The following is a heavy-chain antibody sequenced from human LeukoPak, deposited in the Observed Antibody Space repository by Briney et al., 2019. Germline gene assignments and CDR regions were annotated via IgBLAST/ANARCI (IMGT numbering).Heavy chain of an antibody. CDR1: GYSISSGDY. D-gene: IGHD3-10*01. CDR2: IYYSGST. J-gene: IGHJ4*02. V-gene: IGHV4-38-2*02. Sequence: SETLSLTCTVSGYSISSGDYWGWIRQPPGKGLEWIGSIYYSGSTYYNPSLKSRVTISVDTSKNQFSLKLSSVTAADTAVYYCARGFRGPNFDYWGQGTLVTVSS. CDR3: ARGFRGPNFDY.